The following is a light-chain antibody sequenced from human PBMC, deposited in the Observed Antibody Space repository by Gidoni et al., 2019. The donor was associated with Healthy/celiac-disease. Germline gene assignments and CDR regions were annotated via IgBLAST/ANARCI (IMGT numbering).Light chain of an antibody. J-gene: IGKJ3*01. Sequence: DLQVTQSPSSLSASVGDRVTITCRASQSISSYLNWYQQKPGKAPKLLIYAASSLQSGVPSRFSGSGSGTDFTLTISSLQPEDFATYYCQQSYSTPFTFGPGTKVEIK. CDR2: AAS. CDR3: QQSYSTPFT. V-gene: IGKV1-39*01. CDR1: QSISSY.